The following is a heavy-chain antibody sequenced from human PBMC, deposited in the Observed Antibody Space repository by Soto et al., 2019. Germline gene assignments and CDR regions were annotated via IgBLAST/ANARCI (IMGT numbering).Heavy chain of an antibody. CDR2: VNTYNGNP. J-gene: IGHJ5*01. Sequence: QVQLVQSGAELKKPGASVEVSCKASGNTFTNYAISWVRQAPGRGLEWMGWVNTYNGNPNYAQIFQGRVTMTTDTSTGTAYMELRSLKSDDSAIYYCARDSQYSTSWQRFDSWGHGTLITVFS. CDR1: GNTFTNYA. V-gene: IGHV1-18*01. D-gene: IGHD6-13*01. CDR3: ARDSQYSTSWQRFDS.